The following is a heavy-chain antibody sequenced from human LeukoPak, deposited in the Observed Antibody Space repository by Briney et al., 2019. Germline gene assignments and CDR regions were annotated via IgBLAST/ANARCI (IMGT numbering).Heavy chain of an antibody. CDR3: AGGRGSDYVWGSYRPERWFDP. D-gene: IGHD3-16*02. Sequence: SETLSLTCSVSNYSISSGYYWGWIRQPPGKGLEWIGYIYYSGSTYYNPSLKSRVTISVDTSKNQFSLKLSSVTAADTAVYYCAGGRGSDYVWGSYRPERWFDPWGQGTLVTVSS. CDR2: IYYSGST. V-gene: IGHV4-38-2*02. CDR1: NYSISSGYY. J-gene: IGHJ5*02.